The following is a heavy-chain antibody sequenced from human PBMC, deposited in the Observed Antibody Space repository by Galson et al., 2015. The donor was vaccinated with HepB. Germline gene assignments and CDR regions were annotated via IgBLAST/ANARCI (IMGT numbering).Heavy chain of an antibody. J-gene: IGHJ3*02. CDR2: ISSSSSYI. CDR3: AKGLRTVQTYDILTGWYDAFDI. D-gene: IGHD3-9*01. V-gene: IGHV3-21*01. Sequence: SLRLSCAASGFTFSSYSMNWVRQAPGKGLEWVSSISSSSSYIYYADSVKGRFTISRDNSKNTLWLQMNSLRAEDTAIYYCAKGLRTVQTYDILTGWYDAFDIWGHGTVVTVSS. CDR1: GFTFSSYS.